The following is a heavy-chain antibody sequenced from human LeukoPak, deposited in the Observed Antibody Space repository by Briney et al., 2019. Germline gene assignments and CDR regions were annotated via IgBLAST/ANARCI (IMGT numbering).Heavy chain of an antibody. J-gene: IGHJ4*02. V-gene: IGHV3-7*01. CDR3: SREGSSSSYFDY. CDR2: IKEDGSEK. D-gene: IGHD6-6*01. CDR1: GFSFSSHW. Sequence: PGGSLRLSCAASGFSFSSHWMSWVRQAPGKGLEWVANIKEDGSEKYYVESVKGRFTTSRDNAKNSLYLQMNSLRAEDTAVYYCSREGSSSSYFDYWGQGTLVTVSS.